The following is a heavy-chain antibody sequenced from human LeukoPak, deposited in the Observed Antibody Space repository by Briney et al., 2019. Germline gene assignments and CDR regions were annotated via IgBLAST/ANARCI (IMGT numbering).Heavy chain of an antibody. V-gene: IGHV4-59*12. CDR1: GGSISSYY. CDR2: IYYSGST. CDR3: ARDVVPAAINVNWFDP. D-gene: IGHD2-2*01. J-gene: IGHJ5*02. Sequence: SETLSLTCTVSGGSISSYYWSWIRQPPGKGLEWIGYIYYSGSTNYNPSLKSRVTISVDTSKNQFSLKLSSVTAADTAVYYCARDVVPAAINVNWFDPWGQGTLVTVSS.